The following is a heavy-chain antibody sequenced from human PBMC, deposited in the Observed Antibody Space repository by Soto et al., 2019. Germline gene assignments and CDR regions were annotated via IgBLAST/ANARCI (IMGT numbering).Heavy chain of an antibody. Sequence: GESLKISCKGSGYSFSSYWISWVRQMPGKGLVWMGRIDPSDSYINYSPSFQGHVTISADKSISTAYLQWSSLKASDTAMYYCARLPLAAAYSDANTWGQGTLVTVSS. CDR3: ARLPLAAAYSDANT. J-gene: IGHJ5*02. CDR1: GYSFSSYW. CDR2: IDPSDSYI. D-gene: IGHD6-13*01. V-gene: IGHV5-10-1*01.